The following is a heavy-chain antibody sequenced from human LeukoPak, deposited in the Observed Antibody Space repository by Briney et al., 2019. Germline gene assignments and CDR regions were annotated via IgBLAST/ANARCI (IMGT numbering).Heavy chain of an antibody. D-gene: IGHD6-13*01. V-gene: IGHV3-74*01. Sequence: GGSLRLSCAASGFTFSSYWMHWVRHAPGKGLVWVSRINSDGSSTSYADSVKGRFTISRDNAKNTLYLQMNSLRAEDTAVYYCARIAPKQQLVDYWGQGTLVTVSS. J-gene: IGHJ4*02. CDR2: INSDGSST. CDR3: ARIAPKQQLVDY. CDR1: GFTFSSYW.